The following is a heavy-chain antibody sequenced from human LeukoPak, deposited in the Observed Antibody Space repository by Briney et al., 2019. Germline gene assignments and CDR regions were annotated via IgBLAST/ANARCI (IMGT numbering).Heavy chain of an antibody. V-gene: IGHV4-39*01. D-gene: IGHD3-16*01. CDR2: IHYSGST. Sequence: SETLSLTCTVSGGSISSSCSYWGWIRQPPGKGLEWMGSIHYSGSTDYNPSLKSPVTISVDTSKNQISLKLTSVTAADTGVYYCARGRYGPRLGNWGQGTLVTVSS. CDR1: GGSISSSCSY. CDR3: ARGRYGPRLGN. J-gene: IGHJ4*02.